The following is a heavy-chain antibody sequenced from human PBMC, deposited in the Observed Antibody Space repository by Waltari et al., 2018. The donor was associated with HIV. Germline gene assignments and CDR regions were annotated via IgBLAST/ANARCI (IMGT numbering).Heavy chain of an antibody. Sequence: QVPLVESGGGVVPSGRSLRPPCAASRFTFSSYGMHWVRQAAGKGLEWVAVISYYGDNKYYADSVKVRFTISRDNYKNTLYLQMNSLRAEYTAVYYCAKGASGWSPGYWGQGTLVTVSS. CDR2: ISYYGDNK. CDR3: AKGASGWSPGY. V-gene: IGHV3-30*18. D-gene: IGHD6-19*01. CDR1: RFTFSSYG. J-gene: IGHJ4*02.